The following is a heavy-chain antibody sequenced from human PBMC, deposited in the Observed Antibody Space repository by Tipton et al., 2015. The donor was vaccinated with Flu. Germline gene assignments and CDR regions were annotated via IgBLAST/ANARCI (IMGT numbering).Heavy chain of an antibody. CDR3: ASSIVGATTPPLAFDY. CDR2: IYTSGST. V-gene: IGHV4-61*02. Sequence: TLSLTCTVSGGPISSGSYYWSWIRQPAGKGLEWIGRIYTSGSTNYNPSLKSRVTISVDTSKNQFSLKLSSVTAADTAVYYCASSIVGATTPPLAFDYWGQGTLVTVSS. D-gene: IGHD1-26*01. CDR1: GGPISSGSYY. J-gene: IGHJ4*02.